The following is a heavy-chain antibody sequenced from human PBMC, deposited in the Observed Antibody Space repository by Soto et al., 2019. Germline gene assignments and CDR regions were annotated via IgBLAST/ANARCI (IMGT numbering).Heavy chain of an antibody. CDR3: AKPYTNGWYDPFDV. V-gene: IGHV3-23*01. CDR2: ISGGGGST. Sequence: GGSLRLSCAASGFPFSTYGMSWVRQAPGKGLEWVSTISGGGGSTWYADSVRGRFSISRDNSKNTLYLQMNSLRGEDTVVYYCAKPYTNGWYDPFDVWGQGTMVTVSS. CDR1: GFPFSTYG. J-gene: IGHJ3*01. D-gene: IGHD2-8*01.